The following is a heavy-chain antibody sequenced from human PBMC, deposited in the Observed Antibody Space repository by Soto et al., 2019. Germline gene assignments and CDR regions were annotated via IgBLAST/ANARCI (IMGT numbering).Heavy chain of an antibody. CDR3: ASLSSGYDYSAFDI. CDR2: IYYSGST. J-gene: IGHJ3*02. V-gene: IGHV4-59*01. Sequence: SETLSLTCTVSGGSISSYYWSWIRQPPGKGLEWIGYIYYSGSTNYNPSLKSRVTISVDTSKNQFSLKLSSVTAADTAVYYCASLSSGYDYSAFDIWGQGTMVTVSS. CDR1: GGSISSYY. D-gene: IGHD5-12*01.